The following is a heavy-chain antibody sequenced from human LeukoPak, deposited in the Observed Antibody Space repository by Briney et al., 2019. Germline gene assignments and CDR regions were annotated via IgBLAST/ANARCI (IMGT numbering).Heavy chain of an antibody. Sequence: KPSETLSLTCTVSGGSISSYYWSWIRQPPGKGLEWIGYIFYSGSTNYNPSLKSRVTISVDTSKNQFSLKLSPVTAADTAVYYCARVFSYPLRAPFDPWGQGTLVTVSS. D-gene: IGHD3-3*01. CDR3: ARVFSYPLRAPFDP. J-gene: IGHJ5*02. CDR1: GGSISSYY. V-gene: IGHV4-59*01. CDR2: IFYSGST.